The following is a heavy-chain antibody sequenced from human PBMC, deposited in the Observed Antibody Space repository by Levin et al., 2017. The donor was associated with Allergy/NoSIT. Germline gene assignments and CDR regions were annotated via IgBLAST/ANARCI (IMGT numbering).Heavy chain of an antibody. CDR1: GFTFSDYY. CDR2: ISSSSSYT. D-gene: IGHD2-21*02. CDR3: ARVGHIVVVTAIHDAFDI. V-gene: IGHV3-11*05. Sequence: NAGGSLRLSCAASGFTFSDYYMSWIRQAPGKGLEWVSYISSSSSYTNYADSVKGRFTISRDNAKNSLYLQMNSLRAEDTAVYYCARVGHIVVVTAIHDAFDIWGQGTMVTVSS. J-gene: IGHJ3*02.